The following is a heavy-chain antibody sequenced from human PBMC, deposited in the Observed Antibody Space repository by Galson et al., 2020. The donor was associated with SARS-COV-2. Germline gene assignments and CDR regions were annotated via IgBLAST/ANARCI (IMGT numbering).Heavy chain of an antibody. CDR1: GFAVSDSY. CDR3: ARDPYSGGWTNYYYFGMDV. Sequence: GETPKISCAASGFAVSDSYMSWIRQAPGTGLEWVALLYTGGSASYTGSVKGRFTISRDNSKNSLYLHMNSLRLEDTAVYYCARDPYSGGWTNYYYFGMDVWGQGTTVTVSS. CDR2: LYTGGSA. J-gene: IGHJ6*02. V-gene: IGHV3-53*01. D-gene: IGHD6-19*01.